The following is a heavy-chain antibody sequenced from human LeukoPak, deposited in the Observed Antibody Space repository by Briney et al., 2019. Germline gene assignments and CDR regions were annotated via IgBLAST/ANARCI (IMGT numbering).Heavy chain of an antibody. D-gene: IGHD2-2*01. CDR1: GYIFTSYA. J-gene: IGHJ5*02. CDR3: AKNGRYCDSTSCKGGWFDP. V-gene: IGHV1-3*01. CDR2: INAGNGNT. Sequence: ASVKVSCKASGYIFTSYAMHWVRQAPGQRLEWMGWINAGNGNTKYSQKFQGRVTITRDTSASTVYMELTSLRSEDTAVYFCAKNGRYCDSTSCKGGWFDPWGQGTLVTVSS.